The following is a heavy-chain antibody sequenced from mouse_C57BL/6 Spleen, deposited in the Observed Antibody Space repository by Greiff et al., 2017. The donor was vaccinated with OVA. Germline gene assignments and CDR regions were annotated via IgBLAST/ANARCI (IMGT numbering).Heavy chain of an antibody. V-gene: IGHV1-26*01. Sequence: EVQLQQSGPELVKPGASVKISCKASGYTFTDYYMNWVKQSHGKSLEWIGDINPNNGGTSYNQKFKGKATLTVDKSSSTAYMELSSLTSEDSAVYYCARGEDGPLRGFAYWGQGTLVTVSA. CDR1: GYTFTDYY. D-gene: IGHD2-3*01. CDR2: INPNNGGT. J-gene: IGHJ3*01. CDR3: ARGEDGPLRGFAY.